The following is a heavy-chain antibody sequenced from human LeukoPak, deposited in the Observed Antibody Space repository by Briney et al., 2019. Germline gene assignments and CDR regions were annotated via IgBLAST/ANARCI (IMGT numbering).Heavy chain of an antibody. D-gene: IGHD6-13*01. Sequence: SGTLSLTCAVSGGSISSSNWWSWVRQPPGKGLELIGYISYSGSTNYNPSLKSRVIISADTSKNQFSLKLSSVTAADTAVYYCARGLYSSSWPDAFDIWGQGTMVTVSS. CDR1: GGSISSSNW. V-gene: IGHV4-4*02. CDR2: ISYSGST. CDR3: ARGLYSSSWPDAFDI. J-gene: IGHJ3*02.